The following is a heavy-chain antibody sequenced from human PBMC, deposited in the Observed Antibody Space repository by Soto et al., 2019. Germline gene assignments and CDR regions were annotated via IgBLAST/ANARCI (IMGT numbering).Heavy chain of an antibody. CDR2: ISSNGGST. J-gene: IGHJ6*02. Sequence: EVQLVESGGGLVQPGGSLRLSCAASGFTFSSYAMHWVRQAPGKGLEDVSAISSNGGSTYYANSVKGRFTISRYNSKNTLYLQMGSLRAEDMAVYYCATNYGDYYYYGMDVWGQGTTVTVSS. CDR3: ATNYGDYYYYGMDV. D-gene: IGHD4-17*01. V-gene: IGHV3-64*01. CDR1: GFTFSSYA.